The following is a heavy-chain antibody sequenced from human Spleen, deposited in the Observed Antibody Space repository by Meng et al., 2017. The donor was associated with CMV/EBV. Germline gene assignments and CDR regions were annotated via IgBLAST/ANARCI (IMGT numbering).Heavy chain of an antibody. CDR1: GLTFSSYT. V-gene: IGHV3-21*01. CDR2: ISGGATYI. J-gene: IGHJ4*02. CDR3: AIVGGYFEY. D-gene: IGHD2-15*01. Sequence: LSCAASGLTFSSYTMNWVRQAPGKGLEWVSSISGGATYIDYAASVKGRFTISRDNAKNSLSLLMSSLRAEDTGVYYCAIVGGYFEYWGQGTLVTVSS.